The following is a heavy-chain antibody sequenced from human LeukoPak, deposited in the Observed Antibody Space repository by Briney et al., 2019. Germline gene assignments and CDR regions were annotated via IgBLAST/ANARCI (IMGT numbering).Heavy chain of an antibody. CDR2: MNPNSGNT. CDR1: GYTFTSYD. D-gene: IGHD2-2*01. Sequence: ASVKVSCKASGYTFTSYDINWVRQATGQGLEWMGWMNPNSGNTGYAQKFQGRVTITRNTSISTAYMELSSLRSEDTAVYYCARSPSRRYCSSTSCRNWFDPWGQGTLVTVSS. V-gene: IGHV1-8*03. J-gene: IGHJ5*02. CDR3: ARSPSRRYCSSTSCRNWFDP.